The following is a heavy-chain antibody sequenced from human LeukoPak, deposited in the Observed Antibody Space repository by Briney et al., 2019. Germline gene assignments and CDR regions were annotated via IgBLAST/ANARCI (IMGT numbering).Heavy chain of an antibody. CDR3: ARDRRNTAMAGNDY. Sequence: SETLSLTCNVSGGSINSYHWSWIRQPPGKGLEWIGSIYHSGSTYYNPSLKSRVTISVDTSKNQFSLKLSSVTAADTAVYYCARDRRNTAMAGNDYWGQGTLVTVSS. D-gene: IGHD5-18*01. CDR1: GGSINSYH. V-gene: IGHV4-38-2*02. J-gene: IGHJ4*02. CDR2: IYHSGST.